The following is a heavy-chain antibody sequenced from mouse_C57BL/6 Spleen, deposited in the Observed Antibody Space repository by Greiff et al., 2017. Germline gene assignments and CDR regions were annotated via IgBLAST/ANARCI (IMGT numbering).Heavy chain of an antibody. D-gene: IGHD3-1*01. Sequence: QVQLQQSGAELVKPGASVKMSCKASGYTFTTYWIDWMKQNPGQSLEWIGNFHPYNDDTKYNEKFKGKATLTVEKSSSTAYLELSRLTSDDSADYDYARGGYRRYLDDWGKGTTVTVSS. CDR3: ARGGYRRYLDD. CDR1: GYTFTTYW. V-gene: IGHV1-47*01. J-gene: IGHJ1*03. CDR2: FHPYNDDT.